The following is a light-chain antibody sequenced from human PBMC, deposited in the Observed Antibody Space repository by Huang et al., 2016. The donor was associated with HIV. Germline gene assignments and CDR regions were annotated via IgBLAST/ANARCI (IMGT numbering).Light chain of an antibody. CDR3: HQYNTWPYT. V-gene: IGKV3-15*01. Sequence: EIVMTQSPATLYVSPGERATLSCRASQGVGNNLAWYQQKLGQAPRLLIDGASARSTGLPARFSGSGSGTEFTLTINSLRSEDFAVYYCHQYNTWPYTFGQGT. J-gene: IGKJ2*01. CDR1: QGVGNN. CDR2: GAS.